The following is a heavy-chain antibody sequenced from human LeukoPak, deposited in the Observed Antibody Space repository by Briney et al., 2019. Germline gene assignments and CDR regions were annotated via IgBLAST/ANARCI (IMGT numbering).Heavy chain of an antibody. CDR3: ARDLVPAAPGAFDY. V-gene: IGHV3-33*01. CDR1: GFTFSSYG. CDR2: IWYDGSNK. D-gene: IGHD2-2*01. Sequence: GGSLRLSCAASGFTFSSYGMHWVRQAPGKGLEWVAVIWYDGSNKYYADSVKGRFTISRDNSKNTLYLQMNSLRAEDTAVYYCARDLVPAAPGAFDYWGQGTLVTVSS. J-gene: IGHJ4*02.